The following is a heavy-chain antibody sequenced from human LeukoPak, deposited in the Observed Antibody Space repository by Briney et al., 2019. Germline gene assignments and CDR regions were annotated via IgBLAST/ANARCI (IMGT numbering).Heavy chain of an antibody. J-gene: IGHJ6*02. CDR3: ARDRRGAAGRWSPPMDV. V-gene: IGHV3-48*01. CDR1: GFTFNNYY. D-gene: IGHD6-25*01. CDR2: ISSSSSTI. Sequence: PGGSLRLSCAASGFTFNNYYMSWVRQAPGKGLECVSCISSSSSTIYYADSVKGRFTISRDKAKNSLYLQMNALRAEDTAVYYCARDRRGAAGRWSPPMDVWGQGTTVTVSS.